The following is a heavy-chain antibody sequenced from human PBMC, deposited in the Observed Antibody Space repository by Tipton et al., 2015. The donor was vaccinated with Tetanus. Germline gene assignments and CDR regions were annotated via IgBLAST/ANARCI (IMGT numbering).Heavy chain of an antibody. V-gene: IGHV3-7*01. D-gene: IGHD2-15*01. CDR1: GFMFSTNW. CDR3: AKEGCSRCNGDSRFDI. CDR2: IRQDGNIQ. J-gene: IGHJ3*02. Sequence: SLRLSCEASGFMFSTNWLSWVRQAPGKGLVWVANIRQDGNIQYYVDSVKGRFTISRDNAKNSLYLQMNSLRAEDTAVYYCAKEGCSRCNGDSRFDIWGQGTKVTVSS.